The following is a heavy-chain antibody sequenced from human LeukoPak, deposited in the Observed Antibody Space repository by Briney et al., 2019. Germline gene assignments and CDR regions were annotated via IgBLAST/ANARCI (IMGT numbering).Heavy chain of an antibody. CDR2: IYYSGNA. V-gene: IGHV4-30-4*01. CDR1: GGSISSGDYY. J-gene: IGHJ4*02. CDR3: ARGLSGHDYDDY. D-gene: IGHD5-12*01. Sequence: SETLSLTCIVSGGSISSGDYYWSWIRQPPGKGLEWIGYIYYSGNAYYNPSLKSRVTISVDMSKNQISLKLSSVTAADTAVYYCARGLSGHDYDDYWGQGTLVTVSS.